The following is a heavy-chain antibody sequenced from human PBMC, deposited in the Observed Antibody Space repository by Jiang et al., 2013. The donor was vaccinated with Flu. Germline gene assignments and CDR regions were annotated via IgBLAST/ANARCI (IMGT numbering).Heavy chain of an antibody. D-gene: IGHD6-19*01. J-gene: IGHJ4*02. CDR2: GSTI. CDR3: ARGKGPAVAGYTDY. Sequence: GSTIYYADSVEGPDSPSPRDNAKNSLYLQMNSLRAEDTAVYYCARGKGPAVAGYTDYWGQGTLVTVSS. V-gene: IGHV3-11*04.